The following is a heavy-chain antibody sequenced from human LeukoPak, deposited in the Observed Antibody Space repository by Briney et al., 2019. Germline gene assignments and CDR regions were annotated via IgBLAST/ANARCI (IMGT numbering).Heavy chain of an antibody. J-gene: IGHJ4*02. CDR2: ISAGGRTT. D-gene: IGHD1-1*01. CDR1: GFTSSNYA. V-gene: IGHV3-23*01. CDR3: AKLVGTGTTPTDY. Sequence: PGRSLRLSCAVSGFTSSNYAMTRVRQAPGKGLEWVSVISAGGRTTDYAACVSGRFIISRDDSKNTVSLQMNSLRAEDTAMYFWAKLVGTGTTPTDYWGQGTLVTVSS.